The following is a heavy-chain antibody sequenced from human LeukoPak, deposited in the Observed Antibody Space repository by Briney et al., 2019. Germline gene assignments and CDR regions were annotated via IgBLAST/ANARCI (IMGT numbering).Heavy chain of an antibody. CDR1: GGSISSYY. V-gene: IGHV4-59*01. Sequence: PSETLSLTCTVSGGSISSYYWSWIRQPPGKGLEWIGYIYYRGSTNYNPSLKSRVTISVDTSKNQFSLKLSSVTAADTAVYYCARAVAGTAYFQHWGQGTLVTVSS. CDR2: IYYRGST. D-gene: IGHD6-19*01. J-gene: IGHJ1*01. CDR3: ARAVAGTAYFQH.